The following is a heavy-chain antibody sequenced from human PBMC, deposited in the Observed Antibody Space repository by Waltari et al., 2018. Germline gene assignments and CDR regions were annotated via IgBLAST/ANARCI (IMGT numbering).Heavy chain of an antibody. V-gene: IGHV3-7*01. Sequence: EVHLVESGGGLVQPGGSLRLSCAASGFTLSTYWMTWVRQAPGKGLELLANIKDDGSEKNYVDSVKGRFTISRDNAKNSLYLQMNSLRAEDTAVYYCARDPHYSNFDYWGQGTLVTVSS. D-gene: IGHD4-4*01. CDR2: IKDDGSEK. CDR3: ARDPHYSNFDY. CDR1: GFTLSTYW. J-gene: IGHJ4*02.